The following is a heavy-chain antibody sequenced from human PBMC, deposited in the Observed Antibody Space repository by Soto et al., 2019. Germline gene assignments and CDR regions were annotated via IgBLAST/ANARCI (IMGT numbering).Heavy chain of an antibody. J-gene: IGHJ4*02. CDR3: AHRPSGWYLFDY. CDR2: IYWNDDK. CDR1: GFSLSTSGLG. V-gene: IGHV2-5*01. D-gene: IGHD6-19*01. Sequence: QITLKESGPTLVRPTQTLTLTCTFSGFSLSTSGLGVGWIRQPPGKALEWLALIYWNDDKRYSPSLKARLTITKYTSKNPVVLTMTNMDPVDTATYYCAHRPSGWYLFDYWGQGTLVTVSS.